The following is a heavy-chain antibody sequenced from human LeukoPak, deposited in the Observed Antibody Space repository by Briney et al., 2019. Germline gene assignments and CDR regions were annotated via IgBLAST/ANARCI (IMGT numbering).Heavy chain of an antibody. Sequence: PGGSLRLSCAASEFTISDNYINWVRQAPGKGPEWVSLIHFSGTTFYADSVKGRFTMSRDNSKNTVYLQMNSLRAEDTAVYYCVGGPDDKKLGYWGQGTLVTVSS. V-gene: IGHV3-66*01. CDR1: EFTISDNY. CDR3: VGGPDDKKLGY. J-gene: IGHJ4*02. D-gene: IGHD3-22*01. CDR2: IHFSGTT.